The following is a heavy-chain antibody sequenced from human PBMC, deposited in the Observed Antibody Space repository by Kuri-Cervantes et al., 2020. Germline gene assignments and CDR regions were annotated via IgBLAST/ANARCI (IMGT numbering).Heavy chain of an antibody. Sequence: GSLRLSCAVYGVSFSGYYWSWIRQPPGKGLEWIGEINHSGSTNYNPSLKSRATISVDTSKNQLSLKLSSVTAADTAIYYCAGWNSVIRGFDYWGQGTLVTVSS. CDR2: INHSGST. J-gene: IGHJ4*02. D-gene: IGHD1-7*01. CDR3: AGWNSVIRGFDY. CDR1: GVSFSGYY. V-gene: IGHV4-34*01.